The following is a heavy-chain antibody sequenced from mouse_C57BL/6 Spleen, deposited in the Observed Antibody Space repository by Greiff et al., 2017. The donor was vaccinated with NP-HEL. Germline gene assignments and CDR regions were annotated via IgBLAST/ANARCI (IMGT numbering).Heavy chain of an antibody. CDR2: IHPNSGST. Sequence: QVQLQQPGAELVKPGASVKLSCKASGYTFTSYWMHWVKQRPGQGLEWIGMIHPNSGSTNYNEKFKSKAKLTVDKSSSTAYMQLSSLTSEDSAVYYCARGDDYDGSYAMDYWGQGTSVTVSS. V-gene: IGHV1-64*01. D-gene: IGHD2-4*01. J-gene: IGHJ4*01. CDR3: ARGDDYDGSYAMDY. CDR1: GYTFTSYW.